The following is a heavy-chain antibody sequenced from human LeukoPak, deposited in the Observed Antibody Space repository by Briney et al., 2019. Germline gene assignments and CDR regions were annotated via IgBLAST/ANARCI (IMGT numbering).Heavy chain of an antibody. J-gene: IGHJ3*02. CDR1: GGSISTYY. D-gene: IGHD3-16*01. Sequence: SETLSLTCTVSGGSISTYYWSWIRQPPGKGLEWIGYIYYSGSTSYNPSLKSRVTISVDMSKNQFSLNLSSVTAADTALYYCARDPNASDAFDIWGQGTMVTVSS. V-gene: IGHV4-59*01. CDR3: ARDPNASDAFDI. CDR2: IYYSGST.